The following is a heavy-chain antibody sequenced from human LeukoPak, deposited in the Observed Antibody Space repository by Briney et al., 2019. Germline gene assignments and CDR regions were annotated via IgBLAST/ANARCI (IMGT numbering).Heavy chain of an antibody. CDR1: GFTFSDFY. D-gene: IGHD3-10*01. J-gene: IGHJ4*02. Sequence: GGSLRLSCAASGFTFSDFYMSWVRQAPGKGLEWVSAISGSGETTYYADSVKGRFTISRDNSKNTLYLQMNSLRAEDTAIYYCALLNYYGSGSYAYWGQGTLVTVSS. CDR2: ISGSGETT. V-gene: IGHV3-23*01. CDR3: ALLNYYGSGSYAY.